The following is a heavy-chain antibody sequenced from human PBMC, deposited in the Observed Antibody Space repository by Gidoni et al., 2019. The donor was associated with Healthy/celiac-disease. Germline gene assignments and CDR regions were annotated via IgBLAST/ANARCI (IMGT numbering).Heavy chain of an antibody. Sequence: QVQLVQSGAEVKKPGASVKVSGKVSGYTLTDLSMHWVRQAPGKGLEWMGGLAPEDGETIYAQKFQGRVTMTEETSTDTAYMELSSLRSEDTAVYYCATGYCSGGSCPDWGQGTLVTVSS. V-gene: IGHV1-24*01. CDR3: ATGYCSGGSCPD. D-gene: IGHD2-15*01. CDR2: LAPEDGET. J-gene: IGHJ4*02. CDR1: GYTLTDLS.